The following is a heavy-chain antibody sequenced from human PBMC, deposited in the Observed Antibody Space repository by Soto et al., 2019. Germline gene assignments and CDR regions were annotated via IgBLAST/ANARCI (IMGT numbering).Heavy chain of an antibody. CDR2: VYATGTT. CDR3: VRDGSKTLRDWFDP. J-gene: IGHJ5*02. Sequence: QVQLQESGPGVLKPSETLSLSCSVSGGSISKFYWSWIRKTAGTGLEWMGRVYATGTTDYNPSLRSRVTMSVDISKKTFSLRLTSVTAADTGVYYCVRDGSKTLRDWFDPWGQGKLVTVSS. V-gene: IGHV4-4*07. CDR1: GGSISKFY.